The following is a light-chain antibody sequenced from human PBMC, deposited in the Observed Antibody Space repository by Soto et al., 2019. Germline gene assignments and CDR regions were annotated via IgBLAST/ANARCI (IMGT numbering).Light chain of an antibody. V-gene: IGKV2-28*01. Sequence: DIVMTQSPLSLTVTPGELASISCRSSQSLLHSNGYNYLDWYLQKPGQSPQLLIYLGSNRASGVPDRFSGSGSGTDFTLKISRVEAEDVGVYYCMQALQTPRTFGQGTKVEIK. CDR1: QSLLHSNGYNY. CDR3: MQALQTPRT. J-gene: IGKJ1*01. CDR2: LGS.